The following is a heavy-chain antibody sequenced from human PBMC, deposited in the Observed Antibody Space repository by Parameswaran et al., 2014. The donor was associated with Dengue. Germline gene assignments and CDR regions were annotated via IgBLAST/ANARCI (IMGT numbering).Heavy chain of an antibody. J-gene: IGHJ4*02. CDR3: ARDSLDFWSGYLDY. V-gene: IGHV3-74*01. Sequence: WIRQPPGKGLVWVSRINSDGSSTSYADSVKGRFTISRDNAKNTLYVQMNSLRAEDTAVYYCARDSLDFWSGYLDYWGQGTLVTVSS. CDR2: INSDGSST. D-gene: IGHD3-3*01.